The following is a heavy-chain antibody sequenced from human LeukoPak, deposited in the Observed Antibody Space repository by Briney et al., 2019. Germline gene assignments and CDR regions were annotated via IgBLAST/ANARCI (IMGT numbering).Heavy chain of an antibody. CDR3: ASQGHYYGDNFDY. J-gene: IGHJ4*02. CDR1: GFTFSSYW. V-gene: IGHV3-7*01. D-gene: IGHD4-17*01. Sequence: PGGSLRLSCAVSGFTFSSYWMSWVRQAPGEGLEWVANIIQHGSEKYYVDSVKGRFTISRDNAKNSLYLQMNSLRVEDTAVYYCASQGHYYGDNFDYWGRGTLVTVSS. CDR2: IIQHGSEK.